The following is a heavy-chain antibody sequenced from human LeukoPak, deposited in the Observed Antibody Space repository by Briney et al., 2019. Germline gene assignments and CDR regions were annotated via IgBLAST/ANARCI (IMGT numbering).Heavy chain of an antibody. V-gene: IGHV4-30-2*01. J-gene: IGHJ6*02. D-gene: IGHD2-2*01. Sequence: SQTLSLTCTVSGGSISSGGYYWSWIRQPPGKGLEWIGEINHSGSTNYNPSLKSRVTISVDMSKNQFSLKLSSVTAADTAVYYCARGPPAKPGTGYYYGMDVWGQGTTVTVSS. CDR3: ARGPPAKPGTGYYYGMDV. CDR2: INHSGST. CDR1: GGSISSGGYY.